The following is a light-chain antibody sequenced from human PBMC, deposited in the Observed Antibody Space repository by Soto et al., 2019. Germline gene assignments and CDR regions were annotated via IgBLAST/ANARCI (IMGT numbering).Light chain of an antibody. V-gene: IGKV1-39*01. Sequence: DIQMTQSPSSLSASVGDRVTLTCRANQSIANHLNWYQHRPGKAPEIVIYDTSNLQSGVPSRFRGSGSGTDFFLTINSLQPEDVATYYCQQGYGSPLTFGGGTKVE. J-gene: IGKJ4*01. CDR2: DTS. CDR3: QQGYGSPLT. CDR1: QSIANH.